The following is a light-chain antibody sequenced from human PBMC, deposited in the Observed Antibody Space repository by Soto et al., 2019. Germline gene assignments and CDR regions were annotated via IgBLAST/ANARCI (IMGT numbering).Light chain of an antibody. V-gene: IGKV1-5*03. Sequence: DIQMTQSPSTLSASVGDRITITCRASQSLGNCLAWYQQKPGKAPKVLMYKASNLESGVPSRFSGSGSGTEFTLTISSLQPDDFATYYCQQCNSYPWTFGQGTRVEIK. J-gene: IGKJ1*01. CDR2: KAS. CDR3: QQCNSYPWT. CDR1: QSLGNC.